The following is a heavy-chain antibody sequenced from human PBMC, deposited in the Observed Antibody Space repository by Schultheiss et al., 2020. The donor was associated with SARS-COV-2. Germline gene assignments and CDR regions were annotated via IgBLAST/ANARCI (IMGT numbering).Heavy chain of an antibody. Sequence: GGSLRLSCATSGFTFSSYWMSWVRQAPGKGLEWVANIKADGSEKNYVDSVKGRFTISRDNAKNSLYLQMNSLRAEDTAVYYCARVLLWQSSAYRPNDYWGQGTLVTVSS. V-gene: IGHV3-7*03. CDR1: GFTFSSYW. J-gene: IGHJ4*02. CDR3: ARVLLWQSSAYRPNDY. D-gene: IGHD3-22*01. CDR2: IKADGSEK.